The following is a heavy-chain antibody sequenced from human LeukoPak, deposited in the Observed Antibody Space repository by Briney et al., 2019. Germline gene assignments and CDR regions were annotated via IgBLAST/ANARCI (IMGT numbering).Heavy chain of an antibody. V-gene: IGHV4-34*01. Sequence: PSETLSLTCAVYGGSFSGYDWSWIRQSPGKGLEWIGEINHSGSTNYNPSLKSRFTISVDTSKNQFSLKLSSVTAADTAVYYCARGGGRNNWNNFGYWGQGTLVTVSS. CDR2: INHSGST. CDR1: GGSFSGYD. J-gene: IGHJ4*02. D-gene: IGHD1-20*01. CDR3: ARGGGRNNWNNFGY.